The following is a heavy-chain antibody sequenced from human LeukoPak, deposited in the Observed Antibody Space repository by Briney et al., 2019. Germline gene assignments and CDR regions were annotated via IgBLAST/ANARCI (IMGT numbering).Heavy chain of an antibody. CDR2: INPNSGGT. V-gene: IGHV1-2*06. CDR1: GYTFTGYY. CDR3: ARDWGDYGAPEAGFDP. D-gene: IGHD4-17*01. J-gene: IGHJ5*02. Sequence: GASVKVSCKASGYTFTGYYMHWVRQAPGQGLEWMGRINPNSGGTNYAQKFQGRVTMTRDTSISTAYMELSRLRSDDTAVYYCARDWGDYGAPEAGFDPWGQGTLVTVSS.